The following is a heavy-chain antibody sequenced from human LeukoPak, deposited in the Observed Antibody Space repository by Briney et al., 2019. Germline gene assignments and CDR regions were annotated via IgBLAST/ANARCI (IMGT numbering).Heavy chain of an antibody. D-gene: IGHD5-12*01. CDR1: GFTFSNYW. CDR3: ARTDIVATAIDY. CDR2: IRQDGSEK. V-gene: IGHV3-7*01. Sequence: GGSLRLSCAASGFTFSNYWVTWVRQAPGKGREWVANIRQDGSEKYYVDAVKGRFTISRDNAKDSLYLQMNSLRAEDTAVYYCARTDIVATAIDYWGQGTLVTVSS. J-gene: IGHJ4*02.